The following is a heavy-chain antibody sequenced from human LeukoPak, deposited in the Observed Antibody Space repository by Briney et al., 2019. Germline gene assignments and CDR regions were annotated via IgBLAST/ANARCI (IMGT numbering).Heavy chain of an antibody. D-gene: IGHD6-19*01. CDR2: IPTSTVNP. J-gene: IGHJ5*01. V-gene: IGHV7-4-1*02. CDR3: ARDPYAPPSSDLQRFDS. Sequence: GASAKVSCKASGYIFTNYAINWMRQAPGQGLEWMEWIPTSTVNPTYAQGFTGRFVFSSDTSVSTAYLQISSLRAEDTAVYYCARDPYAPPSSDLQRFDSWGQGTLVTVSS. CDR1: GYIFTNYA.